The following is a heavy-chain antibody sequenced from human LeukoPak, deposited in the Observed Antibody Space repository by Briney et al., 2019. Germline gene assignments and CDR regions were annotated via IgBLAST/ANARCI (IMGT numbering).Heavy chain of an antibody. Sequence: GGSLRLSCAASGFTFSSYAMNWVRQAPGKGLEDLSYINSDGKTTWYADSVKGQFTASRDNAKNSLYLQMNSLRAEDTAVYYCAGRVGATWVDYWGQGTLVTVSS. D-gene: IGHD1-26*01. CDR1: GFTFSSYA. V-gene: IGHV3-48*01. J-gene: IGHJ4*02. CDR3: AGRVGATWVDY. CDR2: INSDGKTT.